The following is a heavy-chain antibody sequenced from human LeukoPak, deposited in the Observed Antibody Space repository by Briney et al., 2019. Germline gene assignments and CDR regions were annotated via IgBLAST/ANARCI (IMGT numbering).Heavy chain of an antibody. V-gene: IGHV1-18*01. CDR2: ISAYNGNT. Sequence: ASVKVSCKASGYTFTSYGISWVRQAPGQGLEWMGWISAYNGNTDYAQKLQGRVTMTTDTSTSTAYMELRRLRSDDAAVYYCAGGVMITFGGVIVPPNFDYWGQGTLVTVSS. J-gene: IGHJ4*02. D-gene: IGHD3-16*02. CDR1: GYTFTSYG. CDR3: AGGVMITFGGVIVPPNFDY.